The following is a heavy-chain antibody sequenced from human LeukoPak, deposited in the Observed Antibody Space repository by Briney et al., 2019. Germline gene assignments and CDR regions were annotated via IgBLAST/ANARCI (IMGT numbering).Heavy chain of an antibody. CDR1: GYTFTSYG. J-gene: IGHJ5*02. D-gene: IGHD3-10*01. Sequence: GASVKVSCKASGYTFTSYGISWVRQAPGQGLEWMGWINTNTGNPTYAQGFTGRFVFSLDTSVSTAYLQISSLKAEDTAVYYCARQPTTSGRISWGQGTLVTVSS. V-gene: IGHV7-4-1*02. CDR2: INTNTGNP. CDR3: ARQPTTSGRIS.